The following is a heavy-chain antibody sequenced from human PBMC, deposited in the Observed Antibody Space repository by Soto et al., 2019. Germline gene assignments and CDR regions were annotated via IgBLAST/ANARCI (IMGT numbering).Heavy chain of an antibody. Sequence: SETLSLTCAVYGGSFSGYYWSCIRQPPGKGLEWIGEINPSGSTNYNPSLKSRVTISVDTSKNQFSLKLSSVTAADTAVYYCARARLVRGVIVRGYGMDVWGQGTSVTVSS. CDR1: GGSFSGYY. CDR3: ARARLVRGVIVRGYGMDV. D-gene: IGHD3-10*01. CDR2: INPSGST. V-gene: IGHV4-34*01. J-gene: IGHJ6*02.